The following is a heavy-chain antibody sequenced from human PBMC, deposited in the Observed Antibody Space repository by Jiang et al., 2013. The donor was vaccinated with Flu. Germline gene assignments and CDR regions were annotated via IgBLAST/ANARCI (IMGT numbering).Heavy chain of an antibody. V-gene: IGHV4-39*01. CDR1: GGSISSSSYY. Sequence: GLVKPSETLSLTCTVSGGSISSSSYYWGWIRQPPGKGLEWIGSIYYSGSTYYNPSLKSRVTISVDTSKNQFSLKLSSVTAADTAVYYCASGSIVGAFGGGAFDIWGQGTMVTVSS. J-gene: IGHJ3*02. CDR2: IYYSGST. CDR3: ASGSIVGAFGGGAFDI. D-gene: IGHD1-26*01.